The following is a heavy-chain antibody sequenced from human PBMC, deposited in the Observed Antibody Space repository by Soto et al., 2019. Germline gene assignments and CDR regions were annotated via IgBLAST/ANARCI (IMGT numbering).Heavy chain of an antibody. D-gene: IGHD3-10*01. CDR3: ARKQDYYGSGSYYGSWFDP. CDR1: GYTFTSYG. J-gene: IGHJ5*02. CDR2: ISAYNGNT. V-gene: IGHV1-18*01. Sequence: QVQLVQSGAEVKKPGASVKVSCKASGYTFTSYGISWVRQAPGQGLEWMGWISAYNGNTNYAQKLQGRVTMTTDTSTSTAYMGLRSLRSDDTAVYYCARKQDYYGSGSYYGSWFDPWGQGTLVTVSS.